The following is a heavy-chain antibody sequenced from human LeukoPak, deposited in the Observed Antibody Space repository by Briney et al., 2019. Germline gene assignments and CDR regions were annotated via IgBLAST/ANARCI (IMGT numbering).Heavy chain of an antibody. J-gene: IGHJ3*01. CDR1: GYTFTGYY. CDR2: INPNSGGT. D-gene: IGHD3-16*01. CDR3: ARFMITFGGVIDP. Sequence: EASVKVSCKASGYTFTGYYMHWVRQAPGQGLEWIGWINPNSGGTNYAQKFQGRVTMTRDTSISTAYMELSRLRSDDTAVYYCARFMITFGGVIDPWGQGTMVTVSS. V-gene: IGHV1-2*02.